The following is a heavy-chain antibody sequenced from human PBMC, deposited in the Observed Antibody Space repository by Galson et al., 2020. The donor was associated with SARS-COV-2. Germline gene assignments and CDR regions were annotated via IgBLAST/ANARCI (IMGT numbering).Heavy chain of an antibody. V-gene: IGHV3-21*01. J-gene: IGHJ6*02. CDR1: GFTFSSYS. D-gene: IGHD6-13*01. CDR2: ISSSSSYI. CDR3: ASLAAAGTLHYYYGMDV. Sequence: AGGSLRLSCAASGFTFSSYSMNWVRQAPGQGPEWVSSISSSSSYIYYADSVKGRFTISRDNAKNSLYLQMNSLRAEDTAVYYCASLAAAGTLHYYYGMDVWGQGTTVTVSS.